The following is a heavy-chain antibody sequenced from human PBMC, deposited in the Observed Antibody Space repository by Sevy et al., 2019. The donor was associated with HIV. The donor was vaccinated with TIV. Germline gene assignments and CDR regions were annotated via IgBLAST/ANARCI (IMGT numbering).Heavy chain of an antibody. CDR2: IHDNGRT. V-gene: IGHV4-59*02. Sequence: SETLSLTCTVSGGSVNNYYWTWIRQSPGKGLEWIVYIHDNGRTKYNPSLKSRVSISVDMSKNQFSLKLTSVTAADTAVYYCARIPDISGWPFDIWGQGALVTVSS. D-gene: IGHD6-19*01. J-gene: IGHJ4*02. CDR1: GGSVNNYY. CDR3: ARIPDISGWPFDI.